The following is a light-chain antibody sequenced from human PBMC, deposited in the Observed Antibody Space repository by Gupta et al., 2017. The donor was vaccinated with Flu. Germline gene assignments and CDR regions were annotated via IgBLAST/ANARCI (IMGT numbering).Light chain of an antibody. Sequence: SSLSASIGDRVTITCRASQNINTYLNWYQQKPGKAPNLLIYAAATLQSGVPSRFSGSGSGTDFTLTISSLQPEDFATYFCQQSYSTLEWTFGQGTKVEIK. CDR1: QNINTY. J-gene: IGKJ1*01. CDR2: AAA. CDR3: QQSYSTLEWT. V-gene: IGKV1-39*01.